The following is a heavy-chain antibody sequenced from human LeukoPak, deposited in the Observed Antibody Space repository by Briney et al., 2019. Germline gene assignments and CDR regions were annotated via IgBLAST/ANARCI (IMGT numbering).Heavy chain of an antibody. D-gene: IGHD6-19*01. CDR1: GGSIRSSDDY. CDR3: ARRGSSGFLYYLDY. CDR2: IHYGGIT. J-gene: IGHJ4*02. V-gene: IGHV4-39*01. Sequence: PSETLSLTCTVFGGSIRSSDDYWGWIRQPPGKGLEWIGSIHYGGITYYNPSLKSRVTISVDTSKNQFSLKLSSVTAADTAVYYCARRGSSGFLYYLDYWGQGILVTVSS.